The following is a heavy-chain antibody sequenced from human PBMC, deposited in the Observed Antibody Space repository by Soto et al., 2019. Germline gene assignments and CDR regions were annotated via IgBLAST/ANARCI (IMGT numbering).Heavy chain of an antibody. CDR3: ARVFITLIALNWLDP. CDR1: GFTFSSHA. V-gene: IGHV3-30-3*01. CDR2: ISYDGSSK. Sequence: PGGSLRLSCAASGFTFSSHAMHWVRQAPGKGLEWVALISYDGSSKYYADSVRGRFTISRDNSKNTLYLQMNSLRTEDTDIYYCARVFITLIALNWLDPWGQGTLVTVSS. J-gene: IGHJ5*02. D-gene: IGHD3-22*01.